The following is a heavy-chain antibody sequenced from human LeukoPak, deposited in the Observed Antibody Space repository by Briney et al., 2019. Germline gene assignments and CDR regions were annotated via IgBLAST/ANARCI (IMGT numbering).Heavy chain of an antibody. CDR1: GGSISSYY. CDR2: IYTSGST. CDR3: ARDRGVGATDYFDY. Sequence: SETLSLTCTVSGGSISSYYWSWIRQPAGKGLEWIGRIYTSGSTNYNPSLKSRVTMSVDTSKNQFSLKLSSVTAADTAVYYCARDRGVGATDYFDYWGQGTLVTVSS. D-gene: IGHD1-26*01. J-gene: IGHJ4*02. V-gene: IGHV4-4*07.